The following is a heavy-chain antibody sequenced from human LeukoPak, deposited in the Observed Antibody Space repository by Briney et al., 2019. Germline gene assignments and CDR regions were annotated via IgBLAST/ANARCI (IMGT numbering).Heavy chain of an antibody. CDR2: ISGSGDTT. J-gene: IGHJ4*02. Sequence: GGSLRLSCAASGFTFSSYAMSWVRQVPGKGLEWVSSISGSGDTTYYADSVKGRFTISRDNSKNTLYLQMNSLRAEDTAVYYCAKVLRWDSSGGIDYWGQGTLVTVSS. CDR3: AKVLRWDSSGGIDY. D-gene: IGHD3-22*01. CDR1: GFTFSSYA. V-gene: IGHV3-23*01.